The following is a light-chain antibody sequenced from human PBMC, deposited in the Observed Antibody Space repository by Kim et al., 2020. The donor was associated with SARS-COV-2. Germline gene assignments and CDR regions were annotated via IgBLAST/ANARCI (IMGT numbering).Light chain of an antibody. CDR3: SSFTSTSAPVL. CDR1: KDGIDGQNY. CDR2: SIT. Sequence: TSTERKDGIDGQNYMSWYPHHPGTGPQLIFYSITDRPSGMSIRFSGSMSADTASLPISRLQAEDEAEYHCSSFTSTSAPVLFGGGPQLTVL. V-gene: IGLV2-14*03. J-gene: IGLJ3*02.